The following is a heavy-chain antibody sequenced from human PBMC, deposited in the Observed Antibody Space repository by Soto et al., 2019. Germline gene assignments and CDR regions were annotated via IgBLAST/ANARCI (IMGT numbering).Heavy chain of an antibody. Sequence: GGSLRLSCAASGFTFSSYAMSWVRQAPGKGLEWVSAISGSGGSTYYADSVKGRFTISRDNSKNTLYLQMNSLRAEDTAVYYCAKIPRFDLRVLMVYLEYWGHGTRVNVAS. CDR2: ISGSGGST. J-gene: IGHJ4*01. CDR1: GFTFSSYA. CDR3: AKIPRFDLRVLMVYLEY. D-gene: IGHD2-8*01. V-gene: IGHV3-23*01.